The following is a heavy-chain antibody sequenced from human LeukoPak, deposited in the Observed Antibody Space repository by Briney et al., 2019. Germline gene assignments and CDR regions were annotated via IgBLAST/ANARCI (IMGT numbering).Heavy chain of an antibody. Sequence: SETLSLTCTVSGGSISSYYWSWIRQPPGKGLEWIGYIYYSGSTNYNPPLKSRVTISVDTSKNQFSLKLSSVTAADTAVYYCARERAEQWLVHPTYFDYWGQGTLVTVSS. J-gene: IGHJ4*02. CDR2: IYYSGST. CDR3: ARERAEQWLVHPTYFDY. CDR1: GGSISSYY. V-gene: IGHV4-59*12. D-gene: IGHD6-19*01.